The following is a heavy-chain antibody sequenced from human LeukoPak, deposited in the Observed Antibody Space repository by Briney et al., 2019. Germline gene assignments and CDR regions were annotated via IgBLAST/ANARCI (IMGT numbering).Heavy chain of an antibody. D-gene: IGHD1-26*01. CDR3: ARDQYEGATTGGGDY. CDR1: GGSISSSSYY. J-gene: IGHJ4*02. V-gene: IGHV4-39*07. Sequence: PSETLSLTCTVSGGSISSSSYYWGWIRQPPGKGLEWIGSIYYSGSTYYNPSLKSRVTISVDTSKNQFSLKLSSVTAADTAVYYCARDQYEGATTGGGDYWGQGTLVTVSS. CDR2: IYYSGST.